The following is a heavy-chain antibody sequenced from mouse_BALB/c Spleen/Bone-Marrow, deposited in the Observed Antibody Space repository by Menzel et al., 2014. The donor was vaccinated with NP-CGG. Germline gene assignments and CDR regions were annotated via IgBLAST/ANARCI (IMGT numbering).Heavy chain of an antibody. CDR2: INPYNGVI. J-gene: IGHJ4*01. CDR1: GYSFTGYT. Sequence: VQLQQSGPELVKPGASMKISCKASGYSFTGYTMNWVKQSHGKNLEWIGLINPYNGVINYNQKFKGKATFTVDKSSSTAYMELPSLTSEDSAVYYCARFYYGSNYAMDYWGQGTSVTVSS. D-gene: IGHD1-1*01. CDR3: ARFYYGSNYAMDY. V-gene: IGHV1-18*01.